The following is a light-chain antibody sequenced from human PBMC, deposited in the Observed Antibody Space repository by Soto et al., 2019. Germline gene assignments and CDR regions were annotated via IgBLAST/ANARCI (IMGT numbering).Light chain of an antibody. V-gene: IGKV1-5*03. CDR3: QQYSEYSRS. Sequence: DIQMNQSPSTLSASIGDRITISCRASQNIDSWLAWYQQRPGKAPKLLIYSASNLESGVPSRFSGSRSGTDFTLTITSLQPDDFATYYCQQYSEYSRSFGQGTQVE. CDR2: SAS. J-gene: IGKJ1*01. CDR1: QNIDSW.